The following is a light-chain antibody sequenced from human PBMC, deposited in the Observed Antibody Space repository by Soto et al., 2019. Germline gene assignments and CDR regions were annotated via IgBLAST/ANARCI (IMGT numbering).Light chain of an antibody. CDR2: EVS. Sequence: QSVLTQPASVSGSPGQTITISCTGTSSDVGGYAYVSWYQQYPGKVPKLVISEVSNRPSGVSHRFSGSRSGNTASLTISGLQAEDEADYHCSSYTSSTTTVFGGGTKVTVL. V-gene: IGLV2-14*01. CDR3: SSYTSSTTTV. CDR1: SSDVGGYAY. J-gene: IGLJ2*01.